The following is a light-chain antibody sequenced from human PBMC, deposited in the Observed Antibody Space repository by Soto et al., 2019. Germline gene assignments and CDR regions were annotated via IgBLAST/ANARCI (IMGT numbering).Light chain of an antibody. V-gene: IGKV4-1*01. J-gene: IGKJ1*01. CDR3: QQYYSTPWT. CDR2: WAS. Sequence: DIVMTQSPDSLAVSLGERATINCTSSQSVLSSSNNKNYLAWYQQKPGQPPKLLIYWASTREAGVPDRFSGSGSGTDFTLTISSQQAEDVAVYYFQQYYSTPWTFGQGTKVEIK. CDR1: QSVLSSSNNKNY.